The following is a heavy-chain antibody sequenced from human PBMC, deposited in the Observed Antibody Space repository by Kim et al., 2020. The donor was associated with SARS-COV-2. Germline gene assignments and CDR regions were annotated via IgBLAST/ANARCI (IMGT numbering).Heavy chain of an antibody. J-gene: IGHJ6*02. CDR2: IYPGDSDT. CDR3: ARHVIRGYDILTGYYQSSYGMDV. V-gene: IGHV5-51*01. Sequence: GESLKISCKGSGYSFTSYWIGWVRQMPGKGLEWMGIIYPGDSDTRYSPSFQGQVTISADKSISTAYLQWSSLKASDTAMYYCARHVIRGYDILTGYYQSSYGMDVWGQGTTVTVSS. D-gene: IGHD3-9*01. CDR1: GYSFTSYW.